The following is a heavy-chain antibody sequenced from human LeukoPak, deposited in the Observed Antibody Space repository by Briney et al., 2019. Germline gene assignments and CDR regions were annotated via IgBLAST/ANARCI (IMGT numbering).Heavy chain of an antibody. CDR3: AREVPYDSSRYYQPFDY. V-gene: IGHV1-18*01. CDR2: ISAYNGNT. Sequence: ASVKVSCKATGYTFTSYGISWVRQGPGQGLEWMGWISAYNGNTNYAQKLQGRVTMTTDTSTSTAYMELRSLRSDDTAVYYCAREVPYDSSRYYQPFDYWGQGTLLTVSS. J-gene: IGHJ4*02. CDR1: GYTFTSYG. D-gene: IGHD3-22*01.